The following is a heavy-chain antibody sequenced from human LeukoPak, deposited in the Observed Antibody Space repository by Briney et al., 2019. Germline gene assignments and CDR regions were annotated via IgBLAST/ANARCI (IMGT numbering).Heavy chain of an antibody. J-gene: IGHJ4*02. CDR3: ATTYSSSSSY. V-gene: IGHV3-23*01. CDR2: ISVSGGST. CDR1: GFTFSSYA. D-gene: IGHD6-6*01. Sequence: GGSLRLSCAASGFTFSSYAMSWVRQAPGKGLEWVSAISVSGGSTYYADSVKGRFTISRDNSKNTLYLQMNSLRAEDTAVYYCATTYSSSSSYWGQGTLVTVSS.